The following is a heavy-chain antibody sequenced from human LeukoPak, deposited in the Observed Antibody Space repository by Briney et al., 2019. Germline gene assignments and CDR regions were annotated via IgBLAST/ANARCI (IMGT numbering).Heavy chain of an antibody. CDR2: SSTSTSGST. D-gene: IGHD7-27*01. J-gene: IGHJ4*02. V-gene: IGHV4-61*02. CDR1: GGSITSGVYY. CDR3: ARAPANWAYYFDY. Sequence: SQTLSLTCTVPGGSITSGVYYWSWIRQPAGKGLEWIGRSSTSTSGSTNYNPSLKSRVTISVDTSRNQFSLKLASVTAADTAVYYCARAPANWAYYFDYWGQGILVTVSS.